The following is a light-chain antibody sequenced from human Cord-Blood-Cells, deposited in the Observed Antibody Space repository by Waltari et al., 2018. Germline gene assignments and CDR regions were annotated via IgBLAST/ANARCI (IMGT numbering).Light chain of an antibody. CDR2: DAS. Sequence: EIVLTQSPATLSLSPGERATLSCRASQSVSSSLAWYQQKPGQAPRLLIYDASNRATGIPARFSGSGSGTDFTLTISSLEPEDFAVYYCQQRSNWQTFGQGP. CDR1: QSVSSS. CDR3: QQRSNWQT. V-gene: IGKV3-11*01. J-gene: IGKJ1*01.